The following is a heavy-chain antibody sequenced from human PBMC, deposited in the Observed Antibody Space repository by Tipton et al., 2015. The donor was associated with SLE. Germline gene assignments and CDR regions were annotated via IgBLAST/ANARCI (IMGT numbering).Heavy chain of an antibody. D-gene: IGHD2-15*01. CDR1: GYAFTDYY. Sequence: QLVQSGAEVKKPGASVKVSCKASGYAFTDYYMHWVRQAPGQGLEWMGWINPNTGDTNYAQKFQGRVTMTRDTSITTAYMELSSLNFDDTAVYYCARDTPLSGDIWGQGTLVSVSS. CDR2: INPNTGDT. J-gene: IGHJ1*01. CDR3: ARDTPLSGDI. V-gene: IGHV1-2*02.